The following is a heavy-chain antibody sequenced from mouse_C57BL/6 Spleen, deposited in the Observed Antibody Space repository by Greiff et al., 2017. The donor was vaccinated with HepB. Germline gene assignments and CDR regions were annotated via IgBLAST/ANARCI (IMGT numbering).Heavy chain of an antibody. CDR1: GYAFTNYL. J-gene: IGHJ1*03. V-gene: IGHV1-54*01. CDR2: INPGSGGT. CDR3: ARRSTTVVAPYFDV. Sequence: QVQLKESGAELVRPVTSVKVSCKASGYAFTNYLIEWVKQRPGQGLEWIGVINPGSGGTNYNEKFKGKATLTADKSSSTAYMQLSSLTSEDSAVYFCARRSTTVVAPYFDVWGTGTTVTVSS. D-gene: IGHD1-1*01.